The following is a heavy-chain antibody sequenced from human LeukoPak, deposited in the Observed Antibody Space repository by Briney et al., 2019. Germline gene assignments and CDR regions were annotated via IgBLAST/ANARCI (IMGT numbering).Heavy chain of an antibody. V-gene: IGHV3-30*04. CDR3: ARENAAAVAATPYFDY. CDR2: ISYDGSNK. D-gene: IGHD2-15*01. CDR1: GVTFSSYA. J-gene: IGHJ4*02. Sequence: PGGSLRLSCAASGVTFSSYAMSWVRQAPGEGVGWVAVISYDGSNKYYADSVKGRFTISRDNSKNTLCLQMNSLRAEDTAVYYCARENAAAVAATPYFDYWGQATLVTVSS.